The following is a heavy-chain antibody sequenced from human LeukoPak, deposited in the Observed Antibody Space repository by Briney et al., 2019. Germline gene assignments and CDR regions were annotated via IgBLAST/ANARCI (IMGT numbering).Heavy chain of an antibody. CDR1: GGSISSYY. Sequence: SETLSLTCTVSGGSISSYYWSWIRQPPGKGLEWIGYIYYSGSTNYNPSLKSRVTISVDTSKNQFSLKLSSVTAADTAVYYCARGRDFWSGSSTQPYNWFDPWGQGTLVTVSS. D-gene: IGHD3-3*01. V-gene: IGHV4-59*12. CDR2: IYYSGST. J-gene: IGHJ5*02. CDR3: ARGRDFWSGSSTQPYNWFDP.